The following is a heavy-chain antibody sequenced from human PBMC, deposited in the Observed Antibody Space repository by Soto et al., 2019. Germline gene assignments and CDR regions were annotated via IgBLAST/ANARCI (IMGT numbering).Heavy chain of an antibody. Sequence: ETLSLTCTVSGGSISSYYWSWIRQPPGKGLEWIGYIYYSGSTNYNPSLKSRVTISVDTSKNQFSLKLSSVTAADTAVYYCARFATYYYDSSGSPYYYYYYGMDVWGQGTTVTVSS. CDR3: ARFATYYYDSSGSPYYYYYYGMDV. J-gene: IGHJ6*02. V-gene: IGHV4-59*01. CDR2: IYYSGST. D-gene: IGHD3-22*01. CDR1: GGSISSYY.